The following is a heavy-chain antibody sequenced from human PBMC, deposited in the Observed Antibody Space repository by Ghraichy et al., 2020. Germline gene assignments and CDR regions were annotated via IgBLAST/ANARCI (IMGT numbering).Heavy chain of an antibody. D-gene: IGHD2-15*01. V-gene: IGHV4-31*03. Sequence: SQTLSLTCTVSGDSVARGPYYWSWVRQLPGRGLEWIAYIYYTGTTYFNPSLQSRVSLSVETSKNQFSLNLNSVTAADTAEYYCARLSPRYQPLLFDYWGQGILVTVSS. CDR2: IYYTGTT. CDR3: ARLSPRYQPLLFDY. J-gene: IGHJ4*02. CDR1: GDSVARGPYY.